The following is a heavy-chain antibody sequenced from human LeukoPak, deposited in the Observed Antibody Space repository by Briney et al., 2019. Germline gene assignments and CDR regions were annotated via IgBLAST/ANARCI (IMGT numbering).Heavy chain of an antibody. CDR2: VHPDTGYA. J-gene: IGHJ5*02. Sequence: ASVKVSCKTSGYPFTTYEINWVRQAAGQGLEWMGWVHPDTGYADYAQRFQGRVTMTSDTSISTAYMELSSLRSDDTAVYFCARGPRNDPWGQGTLVTVSS. V-gene: IGHV1-8*01. CDR1: GYPFTTYE. D-gene: IGHD1-14*01. CDR3: ARGPRNDP.